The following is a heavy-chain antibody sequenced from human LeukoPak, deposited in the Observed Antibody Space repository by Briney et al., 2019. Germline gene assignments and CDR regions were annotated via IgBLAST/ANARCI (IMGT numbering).Heavy chain of an antibody. CDR2: IYHSGRT. D-gene: IGHD6-13*01. CDR1: GGSISSSNW. J-gene: IGHJ6*03. Sequence: SGTLSLTCAVSGGSISSSNWWSWVRQPPGKGLEWIGEIYHSGRTNYTPSLKSRVTMSVDKSKNQLSLELSSATAADTAVYFCARGRVSSSTWYSTYYYYFYMDVWGKGTTVTVSS. V-gene: IGHV4-4*02. CDR3: ARGRVSSSTWYSTYYYYFYMDV.